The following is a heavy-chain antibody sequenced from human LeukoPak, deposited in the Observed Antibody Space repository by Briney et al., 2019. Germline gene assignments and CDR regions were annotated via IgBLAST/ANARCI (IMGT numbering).Heavy chain of an antibody. J-gene: IGHJ4*02. CDR1: GFTFSSYW. CDR2: ISSNGGST. Sequence: GGSLRLSCAASGFTFSSYWMHWVRQAPGKGLEYVSAISSNGGSTYYANSVKGRFTISRDNSKNTLYLQMGSLRAEDMAVYYCARESYSGSYRFDYWGQGTLVTVSS. V-gene: IGHV3-64*01. D-gene: IGHD1-26*01. CDR3: ARESYSGSYRFDY.